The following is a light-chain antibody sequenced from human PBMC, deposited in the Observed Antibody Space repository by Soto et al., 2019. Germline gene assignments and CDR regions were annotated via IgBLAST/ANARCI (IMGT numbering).Light chain of an antibody. CDR2: NTN. V-gene: IGLV8-61*01. CDR1: SGSVSTNHY. Sequence: QPVVTQEPSFSVSPGGTVALTCDLTSGSVSTNHYPSWYQQTPGQAPRTLIYNTNSRSSGVPDRFSGSILGNKAALTITGAQADDESDYYCMLYIGSGIWVFGGGTQLTVL. J-gene: IGLJ3*02. CDR3: MLYIGSGIWV.